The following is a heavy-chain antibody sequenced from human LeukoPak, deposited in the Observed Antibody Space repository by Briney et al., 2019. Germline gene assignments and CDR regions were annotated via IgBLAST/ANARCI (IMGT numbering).Heavy chain of an antibody. D-gene: IGHD5-24*01. CDR1: GFSFSSYG. V-gene: IGHV3-30*02. J-gene: IGHJ4*02. CDR3: ARDSGRWLQLPTPLDY. CDR2: IRYDGSKE. Sequence: PGGSLRLSCAASGFSFSSYGMHWVRQAPGKGLEWVAFIRYDGSKEDYADSVKGRLTISRDNSKNTLYLQMNSLRAEDTAVYYCARDSGRWLQLPTPLDYWGQGTLVTVSS.